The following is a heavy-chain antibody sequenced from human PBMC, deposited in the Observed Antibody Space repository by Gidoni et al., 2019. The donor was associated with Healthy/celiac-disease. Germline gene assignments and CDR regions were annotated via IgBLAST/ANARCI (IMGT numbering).Heavy chain of an antibody. CDR3: ARDGIYCSSTSCPSDRDPDAFDI. V-gene: IGHV3-33*01. Sequence: ADSVKGRFTISRDNSKNTLYLQMNSLRAEDTAVYYCARDGIYCSSTSCPSDRDPDAFDIWGQGTMVTVSS. D-gene: IGHD2-2*01. J-gene: IGHJ3*02.